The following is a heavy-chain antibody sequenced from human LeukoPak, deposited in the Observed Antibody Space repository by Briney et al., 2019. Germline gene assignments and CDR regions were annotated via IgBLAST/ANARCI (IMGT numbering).Heavy chain of an antibody. CDR2: VIPILGKP. CDR3: ARDVTTVGPLDS. CDR1: GDTFRNYA. D-gene: IGHD4-23*01. Sequence: GASVKVSCKASGDTFRNYAISWVRQAPGQGLEWMGRVIPILGKPTYAQRFQGRVTITADKPTTTVYMELSSLRSEDTAVYYCARDVTTVGPLDSWSQGTLVTVSS. J-gene: IGHJ4*02. V-gene: IGHV1-69*04.